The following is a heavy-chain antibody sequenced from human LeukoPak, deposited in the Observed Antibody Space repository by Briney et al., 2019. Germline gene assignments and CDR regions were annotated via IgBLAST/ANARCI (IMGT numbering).Heavy chain of an antibody. Sequence: SETLSLTCSVSGGSISSNNYYWGWIRQPPGKGLEWIGSIYYSGSTYDNPSLKSRVTISVDTPNNQFSRKLSSVTAADTAVYYCASGYNGLDFWGQGTLVTVSS. D-gene: IGHD5-12*01. J-gene: IGHJ4*02. CDR3: ASGYNGLDF. CDR1: GGSISSNNYY. V-gene: IGHV4-39*01. CDR2: IYYSGST.